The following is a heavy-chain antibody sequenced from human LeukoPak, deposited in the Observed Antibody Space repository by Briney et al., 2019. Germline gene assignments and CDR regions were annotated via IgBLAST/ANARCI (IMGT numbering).Heavy chain of an antibody. CDR3: ARGSDPYYFDY. CDR2: IYTSGST. J-gene: IGHJ4*02. V-gene: IGHV4-4*07. CDR1: GGSITDSF. Sequence: SETLSLTCTVSGGSITDSFWTWIRQPAGKGLEWIGRIYTSGSTNYNPSLKSRVTMSVDTSKNQFSLKLSSVTAADTAVYYCARGSDPYYFDYWGQGTLVTVSS. D-gene: IGHD6-19*01.